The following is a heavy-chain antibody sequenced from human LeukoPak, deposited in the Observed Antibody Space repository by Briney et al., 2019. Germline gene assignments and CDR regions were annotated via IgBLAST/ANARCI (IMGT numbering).Heavy chain of an antibody. V-gene: IGHV4-39*07. D-gene: IGHD2-8*01. CDR3: AETNTQDWFDP. Sequence: TPSETLSLTCRVSGGSISSTSYYWGWIRQPPGKGLEWIASIYHSGETFYNPSLESRVAISVDTSNNEVFLDLYSVTAADTAMYYCAETNTQDWFDPWGQGALVTVSS. J-gene: IGHJ5*02. CDR1: GGSISSTSYY. CDR2: IYHSGET.